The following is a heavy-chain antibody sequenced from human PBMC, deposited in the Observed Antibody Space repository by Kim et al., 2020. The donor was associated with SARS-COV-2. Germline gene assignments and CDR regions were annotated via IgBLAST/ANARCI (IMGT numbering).Heavy chain of an antibody. V-gene: IGHV4-39*07. D-gene: IGHD6-13*01. J-gene: IGHJ1*01. Sequence: NPSLQSRVTISVDTSKNPFSLKLSSVTAADTAVYYCARSNSSWYEEYFQHWGQGTLVTVSS. CDR3: ARSNSSWYEEYFQH.